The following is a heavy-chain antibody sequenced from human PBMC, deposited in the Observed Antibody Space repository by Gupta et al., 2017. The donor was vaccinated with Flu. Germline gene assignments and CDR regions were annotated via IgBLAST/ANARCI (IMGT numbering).Heavy chain of an antibody. CDR2: IYYSGST. Sequence: PPGKGLEWIGSIYYSGSTYYNPSLKSRVTISVDTSKNQFSLKLSSVTAADTAVYYCASLYDYVWGSYRYTSYWGQGTLVTVSS. V-gene: IGHV4-39*01. CDR3: ASLYDYVWGSYRYTSY. D-gene: IGHD3-16*02. J-gene: IGHJ4*02.